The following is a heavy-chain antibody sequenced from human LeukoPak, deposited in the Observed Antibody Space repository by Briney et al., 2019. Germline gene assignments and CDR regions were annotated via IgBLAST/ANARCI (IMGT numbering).Heavy chain of an antibody. CDR3: ARDLRYSSGWSASGMDV. CDR2: IIPMFGTA. V-gene: IGHV1-69*13. D-gene: IGHD6-19*01. Sequence: SVKVSCKASGGTFSTSAIGWVRRAPGQGLEWMGGIIPMFGTANYAQKFQGRVTFIADESTTTAYMEMSSLRSDDTAVYYCARDLRYSSGWSASGMDVWGKGTTVTISS. CDR1: GGTFSTSA. J-gene: IGHJ6*03.